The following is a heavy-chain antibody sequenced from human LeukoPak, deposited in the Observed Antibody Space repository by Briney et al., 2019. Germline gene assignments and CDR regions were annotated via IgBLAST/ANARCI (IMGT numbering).Heavy chain of an antibody. CDR3: ARGVTVTTWDPWFDT. J-gene: IGHJ5*02. Sequence: SQTLSLTCTVSGGSISSGDYYWSWIRQPPGKGLEWIGRIYTSGSTKYNPSLKGRVTISVDTSKNQFSLKLNSVTAADTAVYYCARGVTVTTWDPWFDTWGQGTLVTVSS. CDR1: GGSISSGDYY. CDR2: IYTSGST. D-gene: IGHD1-20*01. V-gene: IGHV4-61*02.